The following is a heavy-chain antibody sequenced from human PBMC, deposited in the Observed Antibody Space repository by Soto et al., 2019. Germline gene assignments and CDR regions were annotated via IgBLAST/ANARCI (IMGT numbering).Heavy chain of an antibody. CDR1: GFTVSSNY. CDR2: IYSDGST. D-gene: IGHD3-22*01. J-gene: IGHJ6*02. Sequence: EVQLVESGGGLVQPGGSLRLSCAASGFTVSSNYMSWVRQAPGKGLEWVLVIYSDGSTYYADSVKGRFTISRHNSKNTLYLQMNSLRAEDTAVYYCARDPYYDSSGYLASNGMDVWGQGTTVTVSS. V-gene: IGHV3-53*04. CDR3: ARDPYYDSSGYLASNGMDV.